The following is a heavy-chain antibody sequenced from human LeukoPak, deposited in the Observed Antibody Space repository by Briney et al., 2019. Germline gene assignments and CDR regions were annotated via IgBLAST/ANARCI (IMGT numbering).Heavy chain of an antibody. CDR2: NSAYNGNT. V-gene: IGHV1-18*01. D-gene: IGHD3-3*01. J-gene: IGHJ4*02. CDR1: GYSFTTYD. CDR3: ARDSNDFWSGYRS. Sequence: ASVRVSCKASGYSFTTYDINWVRQATGQGLEWMGWNSAYNGNTNYAQKFQGRVTITADETTSTAYMELSSLTSEDTAIYYCARDSNDFWSGYRSWGQGTLVTVSS.